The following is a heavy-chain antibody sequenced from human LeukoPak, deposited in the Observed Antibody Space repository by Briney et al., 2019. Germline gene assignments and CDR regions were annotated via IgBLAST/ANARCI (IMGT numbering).Heavy chain of an antibody. CDR3: TYYYDSSGYFGNAFDI. J-gene: IGHJ3*02. CDR2: ISSSSSYI. V-gene: IGHV3-21*01. D-gene: IGHD3-22*01. CDR1: GFTFSSYS. Sequence: GGSLRLSCAASGFTFSSYSMNWVRQAPGKGLEWVSSISSSSSYIYYADSVKGRFTISRDNAKNSLYLQMNSLRAEDTAVYYCTYYYDSSGYFGNAFDIWGQGTMVTVSS.